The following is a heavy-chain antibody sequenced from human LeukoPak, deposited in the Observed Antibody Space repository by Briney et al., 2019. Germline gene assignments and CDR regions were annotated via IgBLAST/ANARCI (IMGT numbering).Heavy chain of an antibody. CDR3: ARGRGYFDPGGEDY. CDR1: GYSFTGYN. D-gene: IGHD3-9*01. CDR2: INPNSGNT. J-gene: IGHJ4*02. V-gene: IGHV1-8*02. Sequence: ASLKVSCTASGYSFTGYNMHWGRHGPGQVLEWMGGINPNSGNTNYAQKFQGRVTMTRNTSISTAYMELSSLRSEDTAVYYCARGRGYFDPGGEDYWGQGTLVTVSS.